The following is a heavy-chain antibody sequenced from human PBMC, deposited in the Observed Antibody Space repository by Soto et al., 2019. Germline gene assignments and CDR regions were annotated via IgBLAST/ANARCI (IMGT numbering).Heavy chain of an antibody. J-gene: IGHJ4*02. CDR1: GGSITSYY. CDR2: IYYSGGT. Sequence: PSETLSLTCTVSGGSITSYYWSWIRQPPGKGREWMVDIYYSGGTNYNTSLQSRVTISVDTSKNQFSLKLSSVTTADTAVYYFSRVDCSAGSCFEVRLFDHWGQGTLVTVSS. CDR3: SRVDCSAGSCFEVRLFDH. D-gene: IGHD2-15*01. V-gene: IGHV4-59*01.